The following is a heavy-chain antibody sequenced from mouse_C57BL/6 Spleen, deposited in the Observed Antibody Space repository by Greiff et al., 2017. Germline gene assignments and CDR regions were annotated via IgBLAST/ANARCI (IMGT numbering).Heavy chain of an antibody. D-gene: IGHD2-5*01. J-gene: IGHJ4*01. Sequence: VKLQQSGPELVKPGASVKISCKASGYSFTSYYIHWVKQRPGQGLEWIGWIYPGSGNTKYNEKFKGKATLTADTSSSTAYMQLSSLTSEDSAVYYCARDSNYCMDYWGQGTSVTVSS. V-gene: IGHV1-66*01. CDR3: ARDSNYCMDY. CDR2: IYPGSGNT. CDR1: GYSFTSYY.